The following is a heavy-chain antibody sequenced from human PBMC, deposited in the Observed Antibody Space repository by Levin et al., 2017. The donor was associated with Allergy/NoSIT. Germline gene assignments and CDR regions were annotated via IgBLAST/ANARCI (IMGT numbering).Heavy chain of an antibody. J-gene: IGHJ4*02. CDR1: GFTFSSYA. CDR2: ISGSGGGGT. V-gene: IGHV3-23*01. CDR3: AKEGCSGGSCYWGPLDY. Sequence: GESLKISCAASGFTFSSYAMSWVRQAPGKGLEWVSAISGSGGGGTYYADSVKGRFTISRDNSKNTLYLQVNSLRAEDTAIYYCAKEGCSGGSCYWGPLDYWGQGTLVTVSS. D-gene: IGHD2-15*01.